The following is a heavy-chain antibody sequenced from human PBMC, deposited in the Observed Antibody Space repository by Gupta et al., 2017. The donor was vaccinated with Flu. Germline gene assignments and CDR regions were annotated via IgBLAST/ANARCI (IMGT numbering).Heavy chain of an antibody. CDR2: ITPGNGNT. Sequence: VKKPGASVKLSCQASGYPFGNYGLHWVRQAPGQRLEWMGWITPGNGNTKYSQRFQGRVTFTSDTSASTGYMELSSLTSADSTLYFCAVSYGDYGHDLNLWGQGTKLTVSS. J-gene: IGHJ3*01. V-gene: IGHV1-3*01. CDR3: AVSYGDYGHDLNL. CDR1: GYPFGNYG. D-gene: IGHD4-17*01.